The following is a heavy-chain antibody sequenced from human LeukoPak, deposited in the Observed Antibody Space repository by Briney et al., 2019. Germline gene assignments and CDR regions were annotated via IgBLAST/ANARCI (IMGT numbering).Heavy chain of an antibody. Sequence: GGSLRLSCAASGFTFSDYYMSWIRQAPGKGLEWVSYISSSGSTIYYADSVKGRFTISRDNAKNSLYLQINSLRAEDTAVYYCARSSYSSSSSVWGQGTMVTVSS. D-gene: IGHD6-6*01. CDR2: ISSSGSTI. CDR3: ARSSYSSSSSV. J-gene: IGHJ3*01. CDR1: GFTFSDYY. V-gene: IGHV3-11*01.